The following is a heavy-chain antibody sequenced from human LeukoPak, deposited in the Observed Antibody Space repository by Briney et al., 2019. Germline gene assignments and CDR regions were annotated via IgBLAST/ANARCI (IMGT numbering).Heavy chain of an antibody. V-gene: IGHV4-39*07. CDR3: ARVYGDYVSSWRNYYYYYYMDV. CDR2: IFYSGTT. D-gene: IGHD4-17*01. Sequence: SETLSLTCTVSGGSIIDSSCYWAWIRQPPGKGLEWIGSIFYSGTTYYNSSLKSRVIMSVDTSKNQFFLRLTSVTAADTAVYYCARVYGDYVSSWRNYYYYYYMDVWGKGTTVTVSS. CDR1: GGSIIDSSCY. J-gene: IGHJ6*03.